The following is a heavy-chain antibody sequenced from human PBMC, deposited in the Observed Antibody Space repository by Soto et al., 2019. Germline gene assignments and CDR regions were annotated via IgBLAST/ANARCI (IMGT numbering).Heavy chain of an antibody. CDR1: GFTFSSYS. CDR2: ISSSSSTI. J-gene: IGHJ6*02. D-gene: IGHD5-18*01. Sequence: GGSLRLSCAASGFTFSSYSMNWVRQAPGKGLEWVSYISSSSSTIYYADSVKGRFTISRDNAKNSLYLQMNSLRAEDTAVYYCARERLDTAMVIGYYYYYGMDVWGQGTTVTVSS. CDR3: ARERLDTAMVIGYYYYYGMDV. V-gene: IGHV3-48*01.